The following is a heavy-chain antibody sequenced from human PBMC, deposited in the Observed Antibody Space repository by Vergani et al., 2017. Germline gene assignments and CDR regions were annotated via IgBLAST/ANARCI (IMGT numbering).Heavy chain of an antibody. D-gene: IGHD6-19*01. CDR3: ARGAYSSGREAYAFDI. Sequence: EVQLVESGGGLVQPGGSLKLSCAASGFTFSGSAMHWVRQASGKGLEWVGRIRSKANSYATAYAASVKGRFTISRDDSKNTLYLQMNSLRAEDTAVYYCARGAYSSGREAYAFDIWGQGTMVTVSS. J-gene: IGHJ3*02. CDR1: GFTFSGSA. V-gene: IGHV3-73*01. CDR2: IRSKANSYAT.